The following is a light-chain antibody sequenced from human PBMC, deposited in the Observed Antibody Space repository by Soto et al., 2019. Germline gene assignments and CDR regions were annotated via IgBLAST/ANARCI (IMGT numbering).Light chain of an antibody. CDR3: QQYGSSPET. CDR2: DVS. CDR1: QSVRSN. Sequence: EVVMTQSPATLSVSPGERATLSCRASQSVRSNLAWYQQEPGQAPRLLIYDVSTRATGIPARFSGSGSDTEFTLTISRLEPEDFAVYYCQQYGSSPETFGQG. V-gene: IGKV3-15*01. J-gene: IGKJ1*01.